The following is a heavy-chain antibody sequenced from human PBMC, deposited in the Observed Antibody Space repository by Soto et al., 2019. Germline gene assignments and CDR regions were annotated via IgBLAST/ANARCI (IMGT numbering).Heavy chain of an antibody. D-gene: IGHD2-21*01. CDR1: GGSFMSYS. CDR2: IIPIQNKA. CDR3: AKSFVFVGHDYVDG. Sequence: QVQLEQSGAELKKPGSSVKVSCEASGGSFMSYSFTWVRQAPGQGLEWMGRIIPIQNKANYALKFQDRVTITADRSTRTVYMELRSLRPEDTAMYYCAKSFVFVGHDYVDGWGKAAKVIVSS. J-gene: IGHJ6*03. V-gene: IGHV1-69*02.